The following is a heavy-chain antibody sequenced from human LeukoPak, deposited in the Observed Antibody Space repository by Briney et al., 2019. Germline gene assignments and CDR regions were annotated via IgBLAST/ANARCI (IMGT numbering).Heavy chain of an antibody. D-gene: IGHD6-19*01. Sequence: GRSLRLSCAASGFTVSSNYMSWVRQAPGKGLEWVSIIYSGGNTYYADSVKGRFTISRDNSKNTLYLQMNSLRAEDTAVYYCARDQAVAGTGGFDYWGQGTLVTVSS. V-gene: IGHV3-53*01. J-gene: IGHJ4*02. CDR1: GFTVSSNY. CDR3: ARDQAVAGTGGFDY. CDR2: IYSGGNT.